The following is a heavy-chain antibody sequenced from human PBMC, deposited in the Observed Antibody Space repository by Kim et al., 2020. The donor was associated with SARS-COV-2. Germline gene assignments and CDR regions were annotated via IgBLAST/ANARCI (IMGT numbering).Heavy chain of an antibody. V-gene: IGHV4-31*02. D-gene: IGHD3-10*01. CDR3: ARAGYGSGSYMLDY. Sequence: NPSLKSRVTISVDTSKNQFSLKLSSVTAADTAVYYCARAGYGSGSYMLDYWGQGTLVTVSS. J-gene: IGHJ4*02.